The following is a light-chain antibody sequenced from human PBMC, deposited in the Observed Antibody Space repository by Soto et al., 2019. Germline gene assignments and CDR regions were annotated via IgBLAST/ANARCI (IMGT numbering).Light chain of an antibody. CDR1: QSVRSSY. CDR3: QQYGSSRT. CDR2: GAS. V-gene: IGKV3-20*01. Sequence: EIVLTQSPGTLSLSPGERATLSCRASQSVRSSYLAWYQQKPGQAPRLLIYGASSRATGIPDRFSGSGSGTDFTHTISRLEPEDFAVYYCQQYGSSRTFGHGTKVEIK. J-gene: IGKJ1*01.